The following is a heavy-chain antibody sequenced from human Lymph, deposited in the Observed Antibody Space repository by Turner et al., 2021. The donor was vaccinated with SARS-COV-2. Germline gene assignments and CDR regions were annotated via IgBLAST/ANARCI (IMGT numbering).Heavy chain of an antibody. V-gene: IGHV3-53*02. Sequence: EVQLVETGGGLIQPGGSLRLSCAASGITVSSNYMTWVRQAPWKGLEWVSLIYSGGSTYYADSVKGRFTISRDNSKNTLYLQMNSLRAEDTAIYYCARDLQLYGMDVWGQGTTVTVSS. CDR2: IYSGGST. CDR1: GITVSSNY. CDR3: ARDLQLYGMDV. D-gene: IGHD1-1*01. J-gene: IGHJ6*02.